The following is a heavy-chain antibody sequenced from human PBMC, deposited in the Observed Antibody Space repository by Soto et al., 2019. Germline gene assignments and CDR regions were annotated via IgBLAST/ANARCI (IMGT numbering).Heavy chain of an antibody. CDR1: GFTFSSYA. J-gene: IGHJ3*02. CDR3: ARLSWYYYDSSGYPTDAFDI. CDR2: ISYDGSNK. Sequence: HPGGSLRLSCAASGFTFSSYAMHWVRQAPGRGLEWVAVISYDGSNKYYADSVKGRFTISRDNSKNTLYLQMNSLRAEDTAVYYCARLSWYYYDSSGYPTDAFDIWGQGTMVTVSS. V-gene: IGHV3-30-3*01. D-gene: IGHD3-22*01.